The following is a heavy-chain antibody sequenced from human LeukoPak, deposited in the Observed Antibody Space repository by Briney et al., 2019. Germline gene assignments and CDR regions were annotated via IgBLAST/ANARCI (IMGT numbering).Heavy chain of an antibody. V-gene: IGHV3-74*01. D-gene: IGHD6-19*01. CDR2: INSDGSST. CDR3: AREGYSSGWPV. CDR1: GFTFSSYW. J-gene: IGHJ3*01. Sequence: GGSLRLSCAASGFTFSSYWMHWVRQAPGKGLVWVSRINSDGSSTSYADSVKGRFTISRDNAKNTLYLQMNSLRAEDTAVYYCAREGYSSGWPVWGQGTMVTVSS.